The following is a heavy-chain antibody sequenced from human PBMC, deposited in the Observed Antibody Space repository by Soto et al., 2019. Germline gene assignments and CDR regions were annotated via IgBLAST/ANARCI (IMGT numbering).Heavy chain of an antibody. CDR1: GGSVTSGNNY. V-gene: IGHV4-61*01. Sequence: QVQLQQSGPGLVKPSETLTLTCTVSGGSVTSGNNYWSWIRQSPGKGLEWIGYIYSSGTTNYNLSLKSRVTVSLDTSKSQFSLRLSSMTAADTAVYFCARARGVGCSGGRCYFYAMDVWGQGTTVTVAS. CDR3: ARARGVGCSGGRCYFYAMDV. CDR2: IYSSGTT. J-gene: IGHJ6*02. D-gene: IGHD2-15*01.